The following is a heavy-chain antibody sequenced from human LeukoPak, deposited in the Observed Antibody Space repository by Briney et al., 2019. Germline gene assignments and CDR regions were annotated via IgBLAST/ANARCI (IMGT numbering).Heavy chain of an antibody. CDR1: GYTFTSYG. J-gene: IGHJ4*02. CDR2: ISAYNGDT. V-gene: IGHV1-18*01. CDR3: ARAGPYYDFWSGYGRGVLYYFDY. Sequence: GASVRVSCKASGYTFTSYGISWVRQAPGQGLEWMGWISAYNGDTNYAQKLQGRVTMTTDTSTSTAYMELRSLRSDDTAVYYCARAGPYYDFWSGYGRGVLYYFDYWGQGTLVTVSS. D-gene: IGHD3-3*01.